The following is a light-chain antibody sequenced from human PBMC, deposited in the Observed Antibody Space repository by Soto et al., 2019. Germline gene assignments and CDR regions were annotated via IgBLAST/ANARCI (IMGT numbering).Light chain of an antibody. J-gene: IGLJ2*01. Sequence: QAVVTQPPSASGTPGQRVTISCSGSSSNIGRNFAYWYRQLPGTAPKLLIYRNDQRPSGVPDRISGSKSGDSASLAISGLRSEDEADYYCAAWDDSLSGVVFGGGTKLTVL. CDR3: AAWDDSLSGVV. V-gene: IGLV1-47*01. CDR1: SSNIGRNF. CDR2: RND.